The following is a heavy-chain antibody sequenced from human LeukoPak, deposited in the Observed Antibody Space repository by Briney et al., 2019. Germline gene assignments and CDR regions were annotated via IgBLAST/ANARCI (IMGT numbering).Heavy chain of an antibody. Sequence: GPSVKLSCKASGYIFNGYYMQWVTEAPAQGLEWMGWINPNSGGTNYAQKFQGRVTMTRDTPISTAYMELSRLRSDHTAVYYCVTLLSNAAFDYWRQGTLVTVSS. CDR2: INPNSGGT. CDR1: GYIFNGYY. V-gene: IGHV1-2*02. J-gene: IGHJ4*02. CDR3: VTLLSNAAFDY. D-gene: IGHD6-25*01.